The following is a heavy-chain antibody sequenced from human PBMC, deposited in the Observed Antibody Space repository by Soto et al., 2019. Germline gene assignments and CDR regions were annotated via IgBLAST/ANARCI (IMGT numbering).Heavy chain of an antibody. D-gene: IGHD3-9*01. CDR2: INPNSGDT. Sequence: QVHLVQSGAEVKKPGASVKVSCKASGYIFTGYHIHWVRQAPGRGLEWMGWINPNSGDTEYAQNFQGRVTMTRETSFNLVYMEMSGLMSDDTAVYYCAGDARGTRGFDEMDIWGQGTTVTVSS. J-gene: IGHJ6*02. V-gene: IGHV1-2*02. CDR1: GYIFTGYH. CDR3: AGDARGTRGFDEMDI.